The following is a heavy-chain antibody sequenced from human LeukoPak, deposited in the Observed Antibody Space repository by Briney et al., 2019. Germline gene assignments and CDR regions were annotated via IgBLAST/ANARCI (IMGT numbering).Heavy chain of an antibody. CDR1: GYTFTSYD. CDR3: AVPEGSAPGFDY. Sequence: ASVKVSCKASGYTFTSYDINWVRQATGQGLEWMGWMNPNSGNTGYAQKFQGRVTMTRNTSISTAYTELSSLRSEDTAVYYCAVPEGSAPGFDYWGQGTLVTVSS. D-gene: IGHD1-26*01. V-gene: IGHV1-8*01. CDR2: MNPNSGNT. J-gene: IGHJ4*02.